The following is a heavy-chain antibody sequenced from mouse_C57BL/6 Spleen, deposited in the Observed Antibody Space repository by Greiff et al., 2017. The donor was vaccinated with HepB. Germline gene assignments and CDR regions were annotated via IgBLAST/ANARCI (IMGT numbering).Heavy chain of an antibody. CDR1: GYSITSGYD. V-gene: IGHV3-1*01. CDR3: ARGNYYGSSWYFDV. J-gene: IGHJ1*03. CDR2: ISYSGST. D-gene: IGHD1-1*01. Sequence: EVKVEESGPGMVKPSQSLSLTCTVTGYSITSGYDWHWIRHFPGNKLEWMGYISYSGSTNYNPSLKSRISITHDTSKNHFFLKLNSVTTEDTATYYCARGNYYGSSWYFDVWGTGTTVTVSS.